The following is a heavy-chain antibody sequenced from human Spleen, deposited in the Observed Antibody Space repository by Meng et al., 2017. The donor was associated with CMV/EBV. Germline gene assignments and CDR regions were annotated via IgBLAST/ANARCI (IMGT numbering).Heavy chain of an antibody. CDR1: GYTFTGYY. D-gene: IGHD1-26*01. J-gene: IGHJ4*02. CDR3: ARRGPLVGARSSDY. Sequence: ASVKVSCKASGYTFTGYYMHWVRQATGQGLEWMGWMNPNSGNTGYAQKFQGRVTMTRNTSISTAYMELSSLRSEDTAVYYCARRGPLVGARSSDYWGQGTLVTVSS. CDR2: MNPNSGNT. V-gene: IGHV1-8*02.